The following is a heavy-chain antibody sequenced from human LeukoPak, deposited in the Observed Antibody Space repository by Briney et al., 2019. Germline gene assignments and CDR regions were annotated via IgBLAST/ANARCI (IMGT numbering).Heavy chain of an antibody. CDR2: IYYSGST. CDR3: ARVPGYSSGWSFDY. Sequence: PSETLSLTCTVSGGSISSFHWSWIRQPPGKGLECIGYIYYSGSTHYNPSLKSRVTISADTSKNQFSLKLSSVTAADTAVYYCARVPGYSSGWSFDYWGQGTLVTVSS. D-gene: IGHD6-19*01. J-gene: IGHJ4*02. V-gene: IGHV4-59*01. CDR1: GGSISSFH.